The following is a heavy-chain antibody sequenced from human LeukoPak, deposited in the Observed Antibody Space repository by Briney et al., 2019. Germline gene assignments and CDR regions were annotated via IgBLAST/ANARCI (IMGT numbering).Heavy chain of an antibody. D-gene: IGHD6-19*01. CDR3: ARETPDSSGWD. J-gene: IGHJ4*02. CDR2: ISWDGGST. CDR1: GFTFDDYA. Sequence: GGSLRLSRAASGFTFDDYATHWVRQAPGKGLEWVSLISWDGGSTYYADSVKGRFTISRDNAKNSLYLQMNSLRAEDTAVYYCARETPDSSGWDWGQGTLVTVSS. V-gene: IGHV3-43D*03.